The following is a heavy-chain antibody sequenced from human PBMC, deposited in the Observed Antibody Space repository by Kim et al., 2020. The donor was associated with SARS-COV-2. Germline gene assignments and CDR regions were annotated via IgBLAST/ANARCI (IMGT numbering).Heavy chain of an antibody. CDR1: GGTFSSYA. CDR3: ARVSEGFGELVGYYYYGMDV. CDR2: IIPILGIA. J-gene: IGHJ6*02. Sequence: SVKVSCKASGGTFSSYAISWVRQAPGQGLEWMGRIIPILGIANYAQKFQGRVTITADKSTSTAYMELSSLRSEDTAVYYCARVSEGFGELVGYYYYGMDVWGQGTTVTVSS. V-gene: IGHV1-69*04. D-gene: IGHD3-10*01.